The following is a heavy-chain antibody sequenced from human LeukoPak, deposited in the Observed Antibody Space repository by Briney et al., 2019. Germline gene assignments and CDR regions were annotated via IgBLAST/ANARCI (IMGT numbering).Heavy chain of an antibody. CDR2: IYYSGIT. V-gene: IGHV4-59*01. CDR3: AGSTGSTMFIDY. CDR1: GGSISPYY. J-gene: IGHJ4*02. D-gene: IGHD3-10*02. Sequence: PSETLSLTCAVSGGSISPYYWSWIRQPPGKGLEWLGYIYYSGITEYKPSLKSRVAMSVDTSKNQFSLRLSSVTAADTAVYYCAGSTGSTMFIDYWGQGTLVTVSS.